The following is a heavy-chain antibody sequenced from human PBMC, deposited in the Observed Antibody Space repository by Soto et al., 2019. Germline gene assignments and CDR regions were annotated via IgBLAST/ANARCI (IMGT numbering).Heavy chain of an antibody. V-gene: IGHV3-23*01. D-gene: IGHD2-8*01. CDR2: ISGSGGTA. J-gene: IGHJ4*02. CDR3: AKESWGYCASGVCSDD. Sequence: PGGSLRLSCAASGFTFSSYAMSWVRQAPGKGLQWVSAISGSGGTAYYADSVKGRFTISRDNSKNTLYLHMNSLRAEDTALYYCAKESWGYCASGVCSDDSGQGSLVIVSS. CDR1: GFTFSSYA.